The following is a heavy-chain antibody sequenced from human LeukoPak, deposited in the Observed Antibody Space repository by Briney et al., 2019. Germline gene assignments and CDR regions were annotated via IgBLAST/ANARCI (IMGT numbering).Heavy chain of an antibody. CDR2: IRSSGET. CDR3: AKDPYGSTNYFDY. D-gene: IGHD5-24*01. CDR1: GFSFSNYG. Sequence: GGSLRLSCAASGFSFSNYGMTWVRQAPGKGLEWVSYIRSSGETYYTDSVEGRFTISRDTSKNTLSLQMNSLRAEDTAVYYCAKDPYGSTNYFDYWGQGTLVTVSS. V-gene: IGHV3-23*01. J-gene: IGHJ4*02.